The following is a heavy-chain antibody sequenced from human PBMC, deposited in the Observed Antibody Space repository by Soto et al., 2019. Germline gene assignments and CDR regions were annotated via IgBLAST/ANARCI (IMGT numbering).Heavy chain of an antibody. CDR1: GFTFSSYG. D-gene: IGHD3-3*01. CDR3: AKDSTIFGVVVTYYFDY. Sequence: GGSLRLSCAASGFTFSSYGMHWVRQAPGKGLEWVAVISYDGSNKYYADSVKGRFTISRDNSKNTLYLQMNSLRAEDTAVYYCAKDSTIFGVVVTYYFDYWGQGTLVTVSS. CDR2: ISYDGSNK. J-gene: IGHJ4*02. V-gene: IGHV3-30*18.